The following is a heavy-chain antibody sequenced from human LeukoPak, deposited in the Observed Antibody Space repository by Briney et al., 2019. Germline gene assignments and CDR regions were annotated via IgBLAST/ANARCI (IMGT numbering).Heavy chain of an antibody. D-gene: IGHD4-17*01. V-gene: IGHV1-46*01. CDR3: ARVNLMTTVTTDYYYGLDV. CDR1: GYTFTSNY. J-gene: IGHJ6*02. CDR2: INPSGGST. Sequence: ASVKVSCKASGYTFTSNYMHWVRQAPGQGLEWMGIINPSGGSTSYAQKFQGRVTMTRDTSTSTVYMELSSLRSEDTAVYYCARVNLMTTVTTDYYYGLDVWGQGTTVTVSS.